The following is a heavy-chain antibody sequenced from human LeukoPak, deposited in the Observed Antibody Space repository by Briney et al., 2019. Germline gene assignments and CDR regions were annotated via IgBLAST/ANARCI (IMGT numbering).Heavy chain of an antibody. J-gene: IGHJ3*02. CDR3: AKVMTMVVTDAFDI. Sequence: GGSPRLSCAPSGFTFSSYAMSWVRQAPGKGLEWVSAISGSGGSTYYADSVKGRFTISRANSKNTLYLQMNSLRAEDTAVYYCAKVMTMVVTDAFDIWGQGTMVTVSS. CDR2: ISGSGGST. CDR1: GFTFSSYA. V-gene: IGHV3-23*01. D-gene: IGHD4-23*01.